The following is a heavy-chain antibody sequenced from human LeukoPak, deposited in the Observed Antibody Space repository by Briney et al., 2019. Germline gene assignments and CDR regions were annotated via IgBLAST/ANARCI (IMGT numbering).Heavy chain of an antibody. CDR3: VRDLQSYDILTGYYFWARRDDAFDI. V-gene: IGHV4-4*07. J-gene: IGHJ3*02. D-gene: IGHD3-9*01. CDR2: IYTSGST. Sequence: SETLSLTCTVSGGSISSYYWSWIRQPAGKGLEWIGRIYTSGSTNYNPSLKGRVTMSVDTSKNQFSLKLSSVTAADTAVYYCVRDLQSYDILTGYYFWARRDDAFDIWGQGTMVTVSS. CDR1: GGSISSYY.